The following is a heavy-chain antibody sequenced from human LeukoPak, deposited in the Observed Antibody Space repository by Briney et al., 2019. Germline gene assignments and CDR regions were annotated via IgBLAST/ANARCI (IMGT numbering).Heavy chain of an antibody. CDR1: GFTFSSYG. CDR2: IWYDGSNK. J-gene: IGHJ5*02. D-gene: IGHD3-22*01. CDR3: ARVHYYDSSGYPGGWFDP. Sequence: PGGSLRLSCAASGFTFSSYGMHWVRQAPGKGLEWVAVIWYDGSNKYYADSVKGRFTISRDNSKNTLYLQMNSLRAEDTAVYYCARVHYYDSSGYPGGWFDPWGQGTLVTVSS. V-gene: IGHV3-33*01.